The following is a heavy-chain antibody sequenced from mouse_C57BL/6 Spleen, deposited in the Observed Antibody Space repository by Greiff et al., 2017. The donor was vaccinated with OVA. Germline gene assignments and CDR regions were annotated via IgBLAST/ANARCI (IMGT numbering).Heavy chain of an antibody. J-gene: IGHJ3*01. CDR3: ARPLYDYPFAY. Sequence: VQLQQSGAELARPGASVKLSCKASGYTFTSYGISWVKQRPGQGLEWIGEIYPRSGNTYYNEKFKGKATLTADKSSSTAYMELRSLTSEDSAVYFCARPLYDYPFAYWGQGTLVTVSA. CDR1: GYTFTSYG. V-gene: IGHV1-81*01. CDR2: IYPRSGNT. D-gene: IGHD2-4*01.